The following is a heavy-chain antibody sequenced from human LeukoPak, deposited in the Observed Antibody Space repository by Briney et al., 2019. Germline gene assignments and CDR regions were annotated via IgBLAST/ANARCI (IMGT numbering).Heavy chain of an antibody. J-gene: IGHJ4*02. V-gene: IGHV3-23*01. CDR1: GFTFSSYA. CDR3: EKDLLVRGVIPTFDY. D-gene: IGHD3-10*01. CDR2: ISGSGGST. Sequence: PGGSLRLSCAASGFTFSSYAMSWVRQAPGKGLEWVLAISGSGGSTYYADSVKGRFTISRDNSKNTLYLQMNSLRAEDTAVYYCEKDLLVRGVIPTFDYWGQGTLVTVSS.